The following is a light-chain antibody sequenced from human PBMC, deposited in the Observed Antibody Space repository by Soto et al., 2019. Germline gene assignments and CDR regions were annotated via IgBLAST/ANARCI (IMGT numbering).Light chain of an antibody. V-gene: IGKV3-20*01. CDR1: QSVSSSY. Sequence: EIVLTQSPGTLSLSPGERATLSCRASQSVSSSYLAWYQQKPGQAPRLLIYGASSRATGIPDRFSGSGSGTDFTLTISRLEPEDFAVYCFQLYGSSPTFGGGTKVEIK. J-gene: IGKJ4*01. CDR2: GAS. CDR3: QLYGSSPT.